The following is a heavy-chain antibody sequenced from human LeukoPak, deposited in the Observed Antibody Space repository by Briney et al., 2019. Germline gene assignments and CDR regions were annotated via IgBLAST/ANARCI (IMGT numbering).Heavy chain of an antibody. Sequence: GASVTVSCKASGYTFTNYYIHWVRQAPGQGLEWLGWINPNSGGTNYAQRFQGRVTMTRDTSISTAYMELSGLKSDDTAVYYCARAGCPYDYWGQGTLVTVSS. D-gene: IGHD2-15*01. CDR3: ARAGCPYDY. CDR2: INPNSGGT. J-gene: IGHJ4*02. V-gene: IGHV1-2*02. CDR1: GYTFTNYY.